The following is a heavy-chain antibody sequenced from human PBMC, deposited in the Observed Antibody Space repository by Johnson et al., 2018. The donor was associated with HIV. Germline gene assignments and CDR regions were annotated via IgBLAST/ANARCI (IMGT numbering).Heavy chain of an antibody. J-gene: IGHJ3*02. Sequence: QVQLVESGGGLIQPGGSLRLSCAASGFTFSSYGMHWVRQAPGKGLEGVAVIAYAGSNKYYTESVGGRFTISRDNSKNTLHLQMNSLRAEDTAVYYCAKEPAVGYSGSFSGAFDIWGQGTLVTVSS. V-gene: IGHV3-30*18. CDR2: IAYAGSNK. CDR3: AKEPAVGYSGSFSGAFDI. CDR1: GFTFSSYG. D-gene: IGHD1-26*01.